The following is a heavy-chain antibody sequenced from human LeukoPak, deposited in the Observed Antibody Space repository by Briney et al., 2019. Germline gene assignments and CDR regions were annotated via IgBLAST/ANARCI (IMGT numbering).Heavy chain of an antibody. D-gene: IGHD3-10*01. Sequence: SSETLSLTCAVSGGPFSGYFWSWIRQPPGKGLEWIGEIHNSGTTNYNPSLNSRVTISEDTSKNQIYLNLRSVTAADTAVYYCARRYYYNLGSFPFDFWGQGTLVTVSS. CDR1: GGPFSGYF. V-gene: IGHV4-34*01. CDR3: ARRYYYNLGSFPFDF. CDR2: IHNSGTT. J-gene: IGHJ4*02.